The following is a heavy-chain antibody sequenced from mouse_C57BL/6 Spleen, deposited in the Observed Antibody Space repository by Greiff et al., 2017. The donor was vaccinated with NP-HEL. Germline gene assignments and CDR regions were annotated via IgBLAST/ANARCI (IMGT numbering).Heavy chain of an antibody. D-gene: IGHD2-1*01. CDR2: IDPENGDT. CDR1: GFNIKDDY. CDR3: TPYGNYGGFAY. V-gene: IGHV14-4*01. Sequence: VQLKQSGAELVRPGASVKLSCTASGFNIKDDYMHWVKQRPEQGLEWIGWIDPENGDTEYASKFQGKATITADTSSNTAYLQLSSLTSEDTAVYYCTPYGNYGGFAYWGQGTLVTVSA. J-gene: IGHJ3*01.